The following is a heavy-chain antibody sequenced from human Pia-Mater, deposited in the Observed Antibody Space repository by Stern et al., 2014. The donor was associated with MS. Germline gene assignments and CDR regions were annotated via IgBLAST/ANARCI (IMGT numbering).Heavy chain of an antibody. Sequence: QVQLVQSGAEVKKPGASVKVSCKTSGYIFTGYYIHWVRQAPGQGLEWMAWINPHTGGTKYAQKIQGRVTMSRDTSISTAYVQPSSLTSDDTAVYYCARDQRGITIFGVVTDYYYLGMDVWGQGTTVTVSS. J-gene: IGHJ6*02. D-gene: IGHD3-3*01. CDR1: GYIFTGYY. CDR3: ARDQRGITIFGVVTDYYYLGMDV. CDR2: INPHTGGT. V-gene: IGHV1-2*02.